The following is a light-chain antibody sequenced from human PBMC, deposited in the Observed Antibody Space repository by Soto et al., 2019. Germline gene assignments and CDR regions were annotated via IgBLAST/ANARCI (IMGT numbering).Light chain of an antibody. CDR3: QQLHTFGVT. CDR1: QGIGTY. CDR2: GAS. Sequence: DIQLTQSPCFLSASVGDRVTITCRASQGIGTYLAWYQQKPGKAPKLLISGASTLQSGVSSRFSGGGSGTGFTLTISSLQPEDFATYFCQQLHTFGVTFGGGTKVDIK. V-gene: IGKV1-9*01. J-gene: IGKJ4*01.